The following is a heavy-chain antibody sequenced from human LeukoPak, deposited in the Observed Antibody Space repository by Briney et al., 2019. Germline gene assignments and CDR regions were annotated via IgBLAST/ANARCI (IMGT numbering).Heavy chain of an antibody. V-gene: IGHV3-30*18. D-gene: IGHD2-21*02. CDR3: AKSVVVTAIPGY. J-gene: IGHJ4*02. Sequence: GRSLRLSCAASGFTFSSYGMHWVRQAPGKGLEWVAVIFSDGSNEYYADSVKDRFTISRDNSKNTLYLQMNSLRTEDTAVYHCAKSVVVTAIPGYWGQGTLVTVSS. CDR1: GFTFSSYG. CDR2: IFSDGSNE.